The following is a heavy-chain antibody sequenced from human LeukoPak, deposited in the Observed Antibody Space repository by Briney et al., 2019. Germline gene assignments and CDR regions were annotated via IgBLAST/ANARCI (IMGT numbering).Heavy chain of an antibody. J-gene: IGHJ3*02. Sequence: SETLSLTCSVSGASVKSDYWSWLRQSPGKGLEWIANVYYSGSTNYNPSLKSRVTISVDTSKNQFSLKLSSVAAADTAVYYCARLTAATGVWAFDIWGQGTMVTVSS. V-gene: IGHV4-59*08. CDR2: VYYSGST. D-gene: IGHD6-13*01. CDR1: GASVKSDY. CDR3: ARLTAATGVWAFDI.